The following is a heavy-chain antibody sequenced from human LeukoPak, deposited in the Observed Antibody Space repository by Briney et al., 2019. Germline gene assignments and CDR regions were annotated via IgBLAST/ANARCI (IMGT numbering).Heavy chain of an antibody. CDR1: GYTFSSYF. D-gene: IGHD6-19*01. CDR3: ARVPSGWYYFDY. V-gene: IGHV1-46*01. CDR2: INPRGGNT. J-gene: IGHJ4*02. Sequence: EASVKVSCKASGYTFSSYFMYWVRQAPGQGLEWMGLINPRGGNTRYAQKFQGRVTMTRDTSTSTVYMELSSLRSEDTAMYYCARVPSGWYYFDYWGQGTLVTVSS.